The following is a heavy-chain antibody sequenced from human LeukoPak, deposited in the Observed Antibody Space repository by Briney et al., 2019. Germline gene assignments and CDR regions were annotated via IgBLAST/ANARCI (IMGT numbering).Heavy chain of an antibody. CDR1: GFTFSSYA. J-gene: IGHJ4*02. D-gene: IGHD6-19*01. Sequence: GGSLRLSCAASGFTFSSYAMSWVRQAPGKGLEWVSAISGSGGSTYYADSVKGRFTISRDNSKNTLYLQMNSLRAEDTAIYFCAKGSSSGWPYYFDYWGQGALVTVSS. CDR2: ISGSGGST. V-gene: IGHV3-23*01. CDR3: AKGSSSGWPYYFDY.